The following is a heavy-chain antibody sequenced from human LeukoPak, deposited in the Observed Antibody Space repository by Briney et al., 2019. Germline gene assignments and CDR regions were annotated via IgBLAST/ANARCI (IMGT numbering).Heavy chain of an antibody. Sequence: PGGSLRLSCAASGFTFSSYGMHWVRQAPGKGLEWVAVIWYDGSNEYYADSVKGRFTISRDNSKNTLYLQMNSLRAEDTAVYYCARDSDGDYYFDYWGQGTLVTVSS. V-gene: IGHV3-33*01. CDR3: ARDSDGDYYFDY. CDR2: IWYDGSNE. D-gene: IGHD4-17*01. CDR1: GFTFSSYG. J-gene: IGHJ4*02.